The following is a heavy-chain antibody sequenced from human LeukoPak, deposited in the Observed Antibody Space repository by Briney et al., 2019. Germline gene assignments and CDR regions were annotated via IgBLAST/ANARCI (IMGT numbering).Heavy chain of an antibody. V-gene: IGHV1-46*01. Sequence: ASVKVSCKASGYTFTSYYMHWVRQAPGQGLEWMGIINPSGGSTSYAQKFQGRVTITADKSTSTAYMELSSLRSEDTAVYYCASNCSSTSCYTRTLYYYYGMDVWGQGTTVTVSS. CDR2: INPSGGST. J-gene: IGHJ6*02. CDR3: ASNCSSTSCYTRTLYYYYGMDV. D-gene: IGHD2-2*02. CDR1: GYTFTSYY.